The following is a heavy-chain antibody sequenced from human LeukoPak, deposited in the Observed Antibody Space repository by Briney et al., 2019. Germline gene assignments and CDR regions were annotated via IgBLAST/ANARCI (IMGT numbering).Heavy chain of an antibody. J-gene: IGHJ4*02. CDR3: ARHRGYYYDSSGYYPSGYYFDY. V-gene: IGHV4-4*09. CDR2: IYTSGST. D-gene: IGHD3-22*01. CDR1: GGSISSYY. Sequence: SETLSLTCTVSGGSISSYYWSWIRQPPGKGLEWIGYIYTSGSTNYNPSLKSRVTISVDTSKNQFSLKLSSVTAADTAMYYCARHRGYYYDSSGYYPSGYYFDYWGQGTLVTVSS.